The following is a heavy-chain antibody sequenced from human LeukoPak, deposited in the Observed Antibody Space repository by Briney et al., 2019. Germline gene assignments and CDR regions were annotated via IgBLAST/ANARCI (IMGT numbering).Heavy chain of an antibody. CDR3: ARDGIAAVNWFDP. Sequence: GASVKVSCKASGYTFISYDINWVRQATGQGLEWMGWINPNSGGTNYAQKFQGRVTMTRDTSISTAYMELSRLRSDDTAVYYCARDGIAAVNWFDPWGQGTLVTVSS. D-gene: IGHD6-13*01. J-gene: IGHJ5*02. V-gene: IGHV1-2*02. CDR2: INPNSGGT. CDR1: GYTFISYD.